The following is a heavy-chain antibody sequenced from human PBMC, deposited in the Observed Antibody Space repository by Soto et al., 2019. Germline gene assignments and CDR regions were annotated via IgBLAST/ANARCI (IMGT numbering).Heavy chain of an antibody. CDR3: ASNYDTRGRLPVH. V-gene: IGHV4-31*03. CDR1: GASIGSGGYS. Sequence: QVQLQESGPGLVKPSQTLSLTCTVSGASIGSGGYSWSWIRQHPGKGLEWIGYIYYTGSTYYNPSLKSRATISVDTSQIQISLRLTSVTAADTALYYCASNYDTRGRLPVHWGQGTLVTVSS. J-gene: IGHJ4*02. CDR2: IYYTGST. D-gene: IGHD3-22*01.